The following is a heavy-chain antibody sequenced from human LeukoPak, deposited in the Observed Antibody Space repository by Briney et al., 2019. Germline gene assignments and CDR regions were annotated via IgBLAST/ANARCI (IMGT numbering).Heavy chain of an antibody. D-gene: IGHD6-19*01. CDR3: ARARGGQWLVLGY. Sequence: GASVKVSCKSSGYTFTSYHMHWVRQAPGQGLEWMGWINPNSGGTNYAQKFQGRVTMTRDTSISTAYMELSRLRSDDTAVYYCARARGGQWLVLGYWGQGTLVTVSS. J-gene: IGHJ4*02. CDR1: GYTFTSYH. V-gene: IGHV1-2*02. CDR2: INPNSGGT.